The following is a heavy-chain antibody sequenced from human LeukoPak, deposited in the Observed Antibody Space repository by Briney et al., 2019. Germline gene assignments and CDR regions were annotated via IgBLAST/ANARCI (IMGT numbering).Heavy chain of an antibody. Sequence: PGGSLRLSCAASGFTFSSYGMHWVRQAPGKGLEWVSSISSSSSYIYYADSVKGRFTISRDNAKNSLYLQMNSLRAEDTAVYYCARETFRIVVVPAAIPPDYWGQGTLVTVSS. D-gene: IGHD2-2*02. CDR3: ARETFRIVVVPAAIPPDY. CDR2: ISSSSSYI. V-gene: IGHV3-21*01. J-gene: IGHJ4*02. CDR1: GFTFSSYG.